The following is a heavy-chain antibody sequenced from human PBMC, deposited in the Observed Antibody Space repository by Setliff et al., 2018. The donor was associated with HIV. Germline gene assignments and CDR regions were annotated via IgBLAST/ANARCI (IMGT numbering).Heavy chain of an antibody. CDR1: GFNFSRYT. D-gene: IGHD2-15*01. CDR2: ISSSSNYI. Sequence: PGGSLRLSCGASGFNFSRYTMNWVRQAPGKGLEWVSSISSSSNYIYYADSVKGRFTISRDNAKNSLYLQMHSLRAEDTAVYYCARGVVVAAHNWFDPWGQGTLVTVSS. J-gene: IGHJ5*02. CDR3: ARGVVVAAHNWFDP. V-gene: IGHV3-21*06.